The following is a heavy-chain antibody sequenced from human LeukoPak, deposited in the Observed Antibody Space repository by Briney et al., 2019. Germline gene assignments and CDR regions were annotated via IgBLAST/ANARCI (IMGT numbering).Heavy chain of an antibody. V-gene: IGHV4-4*07. D-gene: IGHD2-2*02. CDR1: GGSISSYY. J-gene: IGHJ3*02. CDR3: ARGPLGYCSSTSCYNPSLLRFLEWYPEAGMGDYAFDI. Sequence: SETLSLTCTVSGGSISSYYWSWIRQPAGKGLEWIGRIYTSGSTNYNPSLKSRVTISVDTSKNQFSLKLSSVTAADTAVYYCARGPLGYCSSTSCYNPSLLRFLEWYPEAGMGDYAFDIWGQGTMVTVSS. CDR2: IYTSGST.